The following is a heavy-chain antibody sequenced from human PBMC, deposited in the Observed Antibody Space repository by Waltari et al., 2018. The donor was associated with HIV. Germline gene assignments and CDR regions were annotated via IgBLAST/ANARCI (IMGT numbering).Heavy chain of an antibody. J-gene: IGHJ6*02. CDR2: ISGSGGST. Sequence: EVQLLESGGGLVQPGGSLCLSCAASGFTFNTFAMSWVRQAPGKGLEWVSGISGSGGSTYYADSVKGRFTISRDNSKNTLYLQMNSLRADDTAVYYCAKDHSHHYYGMDVWGQGTTVTVS. V-gene: IGHV3-23*01. CDR1: GFTFNTFA. CDR3: AKDHSHHYYGMDV.